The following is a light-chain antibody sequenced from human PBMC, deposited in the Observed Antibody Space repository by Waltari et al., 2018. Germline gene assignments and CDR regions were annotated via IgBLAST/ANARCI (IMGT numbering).Light chain of an antibody. V-gene: IGLV6-57*01. J-gene: IGLJ2*01. CDR2: EDD. Sequence: NFMLTQPHSVAESPGKTVTISCTRSSGNIANNNGQWFQQRPGRSPTTGMYEDDQRPAGVPDRFPGSIDSSSNSASLTISGLKTEDEADCDCQSYDMNKNVIFGGGTKLTVL. CDR1: SGNIANNN. CDR3: QSYDMNKNVI.